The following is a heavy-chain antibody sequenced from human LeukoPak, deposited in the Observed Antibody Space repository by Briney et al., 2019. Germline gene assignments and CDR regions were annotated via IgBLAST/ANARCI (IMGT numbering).Heavy chain of an antibody. CDR3: AREPYYDFWSGSGIDY. CDR1: GYTFTSYA. J-gene: IGHJ4*02. Sequence: ASVKVSCKASGYTFTSYAMYWVRQAPGQRLEWMGWINAGNGNTKYSQKFQGRVTITRDTSASTAYMELSSLRSEDTAVYYCAREPYYDFWSGSGIDYWGQGTLVTVSS. CDR2: INAGNGNT. D-gene: IGHD3-3*01. V-gene: IGHV1-3*01.